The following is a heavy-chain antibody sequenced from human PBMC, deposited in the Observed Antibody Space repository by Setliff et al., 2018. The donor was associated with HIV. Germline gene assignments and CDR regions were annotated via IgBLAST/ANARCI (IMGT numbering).Heavy chain of an antibody. V-gene: IGHV1-8*02. CDR3: ASTSSSWFDAFDI. J-gene: IGHJ3*02. Sequence: ASVKVSCKASGYTFTSYDINWVRRATGQGLEWMGWMNPNSGNRGYAQKFQGRVTMTRITSISTAYMELSSLRSEDTAVYYCASTSSSWFDAFDIWGQGTMVTVSS. CDR2: MNPNSGNR. D-gene: IGHD6-13*01. CDR1: GYTFTSYD.